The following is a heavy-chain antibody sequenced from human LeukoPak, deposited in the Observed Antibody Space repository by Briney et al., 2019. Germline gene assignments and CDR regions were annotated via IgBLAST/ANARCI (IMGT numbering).Heavy chain of an antibody. Sequence: SETLSLTCGVYGGSFNGYYWNWIRQPPGQGLEWIGEINHSGSTNYNSSLKSRVTISVDRSKKQFSLKLTSVTAADTALYYCARRQLIRGRDYYYMDVWGNGTTVIVS. CDR3: ARRQLIRGRDYYYMDV. CDR2: INHSGST. V-gene: IGHV4-34*01. D-gene: IGHD6-13*01. CDR1: GGSFNGYY. J-gene: IGHJ6*03.